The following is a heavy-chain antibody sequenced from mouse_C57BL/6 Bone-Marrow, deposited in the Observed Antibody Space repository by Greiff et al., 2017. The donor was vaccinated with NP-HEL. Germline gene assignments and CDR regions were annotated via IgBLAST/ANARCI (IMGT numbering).Heavy chain of an antibody. J-gene: IGHJ4*01. Sequence: VQLQQSGAELVRPGASVKLSCKASGYTFTDYYINWVKQRPGQGLEWIARIYPGSGNTYYNEKFKGKATLTAEKSSSTAYMQLSSLTSEDSAVXFCARSGNRYAMDYWGQGTSVTVSS. CDR1: GYTFTDYY. D-gene: IGHD1-3*01. CDR3: ARSGNRYAMDY. V-gene: IGHV1-76*01. CDR2: IYPGSGNT.